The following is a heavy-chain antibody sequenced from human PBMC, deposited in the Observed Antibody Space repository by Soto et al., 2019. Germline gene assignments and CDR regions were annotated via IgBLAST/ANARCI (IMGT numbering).Heavy chain of an antibody. V-gene: IGHV3-33*01. CDR2: IWYDGSNK. CDR1: GFTFSSYG. D-gene: IGHD3-10*01. Sequence: GGSLRLSCAASGFTFSSYGMHWVRQAPGKGLEWVAVIWYDGSNKYYADSVKGRFTISRDNSKNTLYLQMNSLRAEDTAVYYCARASSVVVPAGGMYYYGSGNGLGYYYYMDVWGKGTTVTVSS. CDR3: ARASSVVVPAGGMYYYGSGNGLGYYYYMDV. J-gene: IGHJ6*03.